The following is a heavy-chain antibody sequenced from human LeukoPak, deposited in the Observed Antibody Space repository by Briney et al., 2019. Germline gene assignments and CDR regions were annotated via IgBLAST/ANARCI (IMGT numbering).Heavy chain of an antibody. D-gene: IGHD5-18*01. CDR1: GYTFTSYG. CDR3: AREGYSYGYYYYYYYMDV. CDR2: ISAYNGNT. V-gene: IGHV1-18*01. Sequence: ASVKVSCKASGYTFTSYGISWVRQAPGQGLEWMGWISAYNGNTNYAQKLQGRVTMTTDTSTSTAYMELRSLRSDDTAVYYCAREGYSYGYYYYYYYMDVWGKGTTVTVSS. J-gene: IGHJ6*03.